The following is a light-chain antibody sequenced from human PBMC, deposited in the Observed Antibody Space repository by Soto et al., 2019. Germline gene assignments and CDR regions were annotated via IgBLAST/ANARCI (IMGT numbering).Light chain of an antibody. CDR1: QSVSSSY. J-gene: IGKJ5*01. Sequence: EIVLTQSPGTLSLSPGERATLSCRASQSVSSSYLAWYQQKPGQAPRLLIYGATSGATGIPDRFSGSGSGTDFTLTISRLEPEDFAVYYCQQYGSSPPITFGHGTRLEIK. CDR2: GAT. V-gene: IGKV3-20*01. CDR3: QQYGSSPPIT.